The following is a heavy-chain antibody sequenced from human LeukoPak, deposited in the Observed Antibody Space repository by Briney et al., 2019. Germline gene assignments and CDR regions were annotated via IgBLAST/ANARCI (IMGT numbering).Heavy chain of an antibody. CDR1: GYTFTSYD. CDR2: MNPNSGNT. D-gene: IGHD3-22*01. J-gene: IGHJ6*02. Sequence: ASVKVSCKASGYTFTSYDINWVRQATGQGLEWMGWMNPNSGNTGYAQKFQGRVTMTRNTSISTAYMELSSLRSEDTAVYYCARGGYYDSSGYYYYYYYGMDAWGQGTTVTVSS. V-gene: IGHV1-8*01. CDR3: ARGGYYDSSGYYYYYYYGMDA.